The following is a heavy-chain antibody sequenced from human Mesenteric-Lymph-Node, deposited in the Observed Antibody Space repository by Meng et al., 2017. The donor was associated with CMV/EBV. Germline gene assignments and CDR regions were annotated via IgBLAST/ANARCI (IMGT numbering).Heavy chain of an antibody. J-gene: IGHJ4*02. D-gene: IGHD3-3*01. CDR2: ISAYNGNT. V-gene: IGHV1-18*01. Sequence: ASVKVSCKASGYTFTSYGISWVRQAPGQGLERMGWISAYNGNTNYAQKLQGRVTMTTDTSTSTAYMELRSLRSDDTAVYYCARDRLPYDFWSGYTYWGQGTLVTVSS. CDR1: GYTFTSYG. CDR3: ARDRLPYDFWSGYTY.